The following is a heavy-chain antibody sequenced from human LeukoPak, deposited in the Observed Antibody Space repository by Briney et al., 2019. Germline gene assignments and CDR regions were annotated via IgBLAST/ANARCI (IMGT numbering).Heavy chain of an antibody. D-gene: IGHD2-21*01. CDR3: ARGADCGSDCSSRRRDFDY. Sequence: GGSLRLSCAASGFNVNTNYMTWVRQAPGKGLEWVSIIYSGGGTYYGDSVKGRFTISRDNSKNTLYLQMNSLRSEDTAVYYCARGADCGSDCSSRRRDFDYWGQGTLVTVSS. CDR1: GFNVNTNY. CDR2: IYSGGGT. V-gene: IGHV3-66*02. J-gene: IGHJ4*02.